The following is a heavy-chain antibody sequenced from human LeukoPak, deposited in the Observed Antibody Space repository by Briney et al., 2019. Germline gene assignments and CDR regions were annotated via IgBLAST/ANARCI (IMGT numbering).Heavy chain of an antibody. V-gene: IGHV1-2*02. CDR1: GYTFTGYY. CDR3: ARGTGYDSSGYHYYFDY. J-gene: IGHJ4*02. D-gene: IGHD3-22*01. CDR2: INPNSGGT. Sequence: ASVKVSCKASGYTFTGYYMHWVRQAPGQGLEWMGWINPNSGGTNYAQKFQGRVNMTRDTSISTAYMELSRLRSDDTAVYYCARGTGYDSSGYHYYFDYWGQGTLVTVSS.